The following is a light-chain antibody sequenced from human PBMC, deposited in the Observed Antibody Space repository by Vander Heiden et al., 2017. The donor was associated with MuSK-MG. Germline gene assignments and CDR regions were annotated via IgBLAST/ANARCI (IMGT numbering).Light chain of an antibody. V-gene: IGLV1-40*01. J-gene: IGLJ2*01. CDR3: QDYDSSIDDVV. Sequence: VPTQPRPASCAPGQTVSICCTGSSSNNGAGNDVHWYQQLPGPAPLLLIYCDSNRPSGVPDRFSGSNSGTSASLTITGVEAGDEADYYCQDYDSSIDDVVFGGGTKLTVL. CDR2: CDS. CDR1: SSNNGAGND.